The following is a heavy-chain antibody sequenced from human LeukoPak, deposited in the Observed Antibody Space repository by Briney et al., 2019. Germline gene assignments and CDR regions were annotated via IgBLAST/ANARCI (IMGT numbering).Heavy chain of an antibody. CDR1: GFTFDDYA. CDR3: AKGGPLDY. V-gene: IGHV3-43D*03. Sequence: GGSLRLSCAASGFTFDDYAMHWVRQAPGKGLEWVSLVSWDGSSRYYADSVKGRFTISRDNSKNSLYLQMSSLRPEDTALYYCAKGGPLDYWGQGTLVTVSS. J-gene: IGHJ4*02. CDR2: VSWDGSSR.